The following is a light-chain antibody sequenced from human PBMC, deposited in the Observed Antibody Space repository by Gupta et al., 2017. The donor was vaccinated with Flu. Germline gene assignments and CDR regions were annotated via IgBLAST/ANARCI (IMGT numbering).Light chain of an antibody. CDR2: GSN. V-gene: IGLV1-44*01. CDR1: SSNIGSNT. Sequence: TISCSGSSSNIGSNTVNWYQQVPGTSPKLLIYGSNQRPSGVPDRFAGSKSGTSASLAISGLQSEDEADYYCAAWDDSLNGHYVFGTGTKVTVL. J-gene: IGLJ1*01. CDR3: AAWDDSLNGHYV.